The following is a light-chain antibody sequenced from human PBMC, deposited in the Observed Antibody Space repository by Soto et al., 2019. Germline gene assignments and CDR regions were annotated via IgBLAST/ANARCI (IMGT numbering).Light chain of an antibody. CDR2: DTS. V-gene: IGKV3-11*01. Sequence: EIVLTQSPATLSLSPGERATLSCRASQSIRYFLAWFQQKPGQAPRLLIYDTSNRATGVPARFSGSGSGTDFTLTISSLESEDSAVYFCQQRYDWSVTFGPGTKVEIK. CDR3: QQRYDWSVT. CDR1: QSIRYF. J-gene: IGKJ1*01.